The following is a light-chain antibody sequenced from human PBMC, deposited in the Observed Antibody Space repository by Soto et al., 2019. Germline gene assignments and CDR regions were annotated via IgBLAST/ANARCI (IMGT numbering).Light chain of an antibody. CDR3: QQHSSTPIT. CDR2: GAS. CDR1: QSVSNNY. J-gene: IGKJ5*01. Sequence: EIVLTQSPGTLSLSPGERATLSFRASQSVSNNYLAWYQQKPGHAPRLLIYGASNRATGIPDRFSGSGSGTDFTLTISSLQAEDVAVYYCQQHSSTPITFGQGTRLEIK. V-gene: IGKV3-20*01.